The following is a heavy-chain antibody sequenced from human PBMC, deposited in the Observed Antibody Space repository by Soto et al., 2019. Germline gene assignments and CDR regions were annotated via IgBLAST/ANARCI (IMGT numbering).Heavy chain of an antibody. J-gene: IGHJ6*03. CDR1: AGSIRRRDYY. V-gene: IGHV4-39*01. CDR2: INSGGSA. CDR3: ADMD. Sequence: PETLSHSYTVSAGSIRRRDYYLGCLRQPQKEGLEWIGNINSGGSAYYYPSLRSRVTISIDTSKNQCSLRLSSVNAADTALYYYADMD.